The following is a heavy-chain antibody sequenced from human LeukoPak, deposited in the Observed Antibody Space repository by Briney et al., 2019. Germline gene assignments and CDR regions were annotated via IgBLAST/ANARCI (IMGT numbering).Heavy chain of an antibody. CDR3: AGVRAGANRAFDV. D-gene: IGHD4/OR15-4a*01. CDR1: GFTFSRYW. V-gene: IGHV3-74*01. Sequence: PGGSLRLSCAASGFTFSRYWMHWVRQAPGKGLVWVSRIDPDDSGSSYADSVKGRFTISRDNAKNTLWLQVNSLRADDTAVYYCAGVRAGANRAFDVWGQGTVVAVSS. J-gene: IGHJ3*01. CDR2: IDPDDSGS.